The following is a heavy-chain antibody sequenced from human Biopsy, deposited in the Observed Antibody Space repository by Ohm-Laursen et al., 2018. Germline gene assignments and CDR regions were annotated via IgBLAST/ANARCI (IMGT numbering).Heavy chain of an antibody. CDR3: ARDVEGFYSYAMDV. CDR1: GFTFSDYY. Sequence: SLRLSCPASGFTFSDYYMSWIRQAPGKGPEWVSYITSGGSTTDYADSVKGRFTICRDNAKSSLFLQMNSLRAEGSAVYDCARDVEGFYSYAMDVWGQGTTVTVSS. V-gene: IGHV3-11*01. CDR2: ITSGGSTT. J-gene: IGHJ6*02. D-gene: IGHD5-24*01.